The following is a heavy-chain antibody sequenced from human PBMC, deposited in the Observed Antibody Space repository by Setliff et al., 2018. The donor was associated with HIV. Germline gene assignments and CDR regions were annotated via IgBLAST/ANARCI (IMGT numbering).Heavy chain of an antibody. CDR2: IKQDGSEK. D-gene: IGHD6-19*01. J-gene: IGHJ5*02. V-gene: IGHV3-7*03. CDR3: ARDLIAVAFNWLDP. CDR1: GFTFGSYC. Sequence: LRLSCAASGFTFGSYCMSWVRQAPGKGLEWVANIKQDGSEKYYVDSVKCRFTISRDNAKNSLYLQMNSLSVEDTAVYYCARDLIAVAFNWLDPWGQGTLVTVSS.